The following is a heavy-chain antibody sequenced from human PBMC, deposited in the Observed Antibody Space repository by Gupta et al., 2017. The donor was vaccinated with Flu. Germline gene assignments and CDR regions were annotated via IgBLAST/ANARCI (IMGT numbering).Heavy chain of an antibody. CDR2: INPNSGGT. CDR1: GYTFTGYY. J-gene: IGHJ5*02. CDR3: ARAQDIVLMVYAIDWFDP. Sequence: QVQLVQSGAEVKKPGASVKVSCKASGYTFTGYYMHWVRQAPGQGLEWMGWINPNSGGTNYAQKFQGRVTMTRDTSISTAYMELSRLRSDDTAVYYCARAQDIVLMVYAIDWFDPWGQGTLVTVSS. V-gene: IGHV1-2*02. D-gene: IGHD2-8*01.